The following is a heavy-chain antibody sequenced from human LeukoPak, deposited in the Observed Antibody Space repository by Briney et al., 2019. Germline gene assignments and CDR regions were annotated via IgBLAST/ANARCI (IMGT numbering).Heavy chain of an antibody. J-gene: IGHJ6*02. D-gene: IGHD6-6*01. CDR3: ASHSSSYYDYGMDV. Sequence: GGSLRLSCAASGFTVSSNYMSWVRQAPGKGLEWVSVIYSGGSTYYADSVKGRFTISRDNSKNTVYLQINSLRAEETGVYYCASHSSSYYDYGMDVWGQGTTVTVSS. CDR1: GFTVSSNY. V-gene: IGHV3-53*01. CDR2: IYSGGST.